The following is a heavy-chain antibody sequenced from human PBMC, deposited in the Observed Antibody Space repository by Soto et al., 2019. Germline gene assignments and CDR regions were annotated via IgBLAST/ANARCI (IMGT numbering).Heavy chain of an antibody. Sequence: QVQLQESGPGLLKPSETLSLSYSVSDGSVSSGIYYWSWIRQPPGKGLEWIGYIHFSGSITYNPSLKSRVTMSLDTSKNQLSLKLSSVTAVDTAVYYCGRGGDAYKMGRDWGQGTLVTVSS. CDR1: DGSVSSGIYY. D-gene: IGHD3-10*01. CDR3: GRGGDAYKMGRD. CDR2: IHFSGSI. V-gene: IGHV4-61*01. J-gene: IGHJ1*01.